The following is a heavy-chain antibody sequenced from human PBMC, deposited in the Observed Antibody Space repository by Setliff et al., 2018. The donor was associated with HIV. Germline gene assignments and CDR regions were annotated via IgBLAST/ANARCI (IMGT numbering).Heavy chain of an antibody. V-gene: IGHV4-4*02. Sequence: PSETLSLTCAVSGGWWTWVRQPPGKGLEWIGEIYHSEYTNYNASLKSRVSMSVDKSKNQFSLKLSSVTAADTAVYYCATESQRHPYYFDYWGQGTLVTVSS. CDR2: IYHSEYT. CDR1: GGW. CDR3: ATESQRHPYYFDY. J-gene: IGHJ4*02. D-gene: IGHD2-2*01.